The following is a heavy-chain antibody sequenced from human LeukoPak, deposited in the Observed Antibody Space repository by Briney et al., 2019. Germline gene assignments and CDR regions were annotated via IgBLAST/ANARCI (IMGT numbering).Heavy chain of an antibody. CDR1: GITLSNYG. D-gene: IGHD3-10*01. CDR2: ISGTGGST. Sequence: GGSLRLSCAVSGITLSNYGMSWVRQAPGKGLEWVAGISGTGGSTNYADSVKGRCTISSDNPKNTLYLQMSSLRAEDTAVYFCAKRGVVIRVILVGFHKEAYYFDSWGQGALVTVSS. J-gene: IGHJ4*02. V-gene: IGHV3-23*01. CDR3: AKRGVVIRVILVGFHKEAYYFDS.